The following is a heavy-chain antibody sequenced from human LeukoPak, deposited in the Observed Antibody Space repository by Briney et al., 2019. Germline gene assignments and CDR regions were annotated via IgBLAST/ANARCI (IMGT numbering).Heavy chain of an antibody. CDR1: GASVSSSH. D-gene: IGHD2/OR15-2a*01. CDR3: SEGYFEPFDH. Sequence: SETLSLTCVVSGASVSSSHWNWIRQLPGKGLEWIGCLSYTGKTDYNPSLTSRVTISLDTSKNQVSLKLRSVTAADTAVYYCSEGYFEPFDHWGPGTLVTVSS. V-gene: IGHV4-59*02. J-gene: IGHJ4*02. CDR2: LSYTGKT.